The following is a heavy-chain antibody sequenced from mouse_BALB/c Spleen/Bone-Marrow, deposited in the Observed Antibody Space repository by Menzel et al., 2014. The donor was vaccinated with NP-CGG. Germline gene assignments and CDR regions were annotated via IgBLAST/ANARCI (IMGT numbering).Heavy chain of an antibody. CDR1: GFSFSNYG. Sequence: EVQGVESGGGLVKSGGSLKLSCAASGFSFSNYGMSWVRQTPEKRLEWVATISGDGRYTFYSGSVKGRFTISRDNAKNNLYLQLSSLRSEGTALYYCARHAYYDQTEVSFIYWGQGTLVTVSA. J-gene: IGHJ3*01. V-gene: IGHV5-9-2*01. D-gene: IGHD2-4*01. CDR2: ISGDGRYT. CDR3: ARHAYYDQTEVSFIY.